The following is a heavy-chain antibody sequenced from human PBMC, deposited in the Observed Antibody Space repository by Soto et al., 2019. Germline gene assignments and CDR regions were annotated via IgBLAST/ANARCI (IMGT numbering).Heavy chain of an antibody. CDR2: ISAYNGNT. CDR1: GYTFTSYG. V-gene: IGHV1-18*01. D-gene: IGHD6-6*01. CDR3: ARPRSARRPNYYYYYGMDV. Sequence: ASVKVSCKASGYTFTSYGISWVRQAPGQGLEWMGWISAYNGNTNYAQKLQGRVTMTTDTSTSTAYMELRSLRSDDTAVYYCARPRSARRPNYYYYYGMDVWGQGTTVTVSS. J-gene: IGHJ6*02.